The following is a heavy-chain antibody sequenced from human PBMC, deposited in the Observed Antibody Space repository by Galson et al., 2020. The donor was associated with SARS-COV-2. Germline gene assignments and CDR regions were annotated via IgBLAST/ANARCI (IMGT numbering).Heavy chain of an antibody. V-gene: IGHV5-51*01. J-gene: IGHJ3*02. CDR1: GYSFTSYW. CDR3: ARAPLWFGEFLSAFDI. D-gene: IGHD3-10*01. CDR2: ISPGDSDT. Sequence: GESLKISCKGSGYSFTSYWIGWVRQMPGKGLEWLGIISPGDSDTRYSPSFQGQVTISADKSISTAYLQWSSLKASDTAMYYCARAPLWFGEFLSAFDIWGQGTMVTVSS.